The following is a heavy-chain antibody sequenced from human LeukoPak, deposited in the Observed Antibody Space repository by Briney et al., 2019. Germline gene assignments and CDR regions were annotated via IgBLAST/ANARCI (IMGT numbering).Heavy chain of an antibody. V-gene: IGHV1-8*01. Sequence: ASVKVSCKASGYTFTSYDINWVRQATGQGLEWMGWMNPNSGNTGYAQKLQGRVTMTRNTSISTAYMELSSLRSEDTAVYYCASAPYGYSGYDQGWFDPWGQGTLVTVSS. CDR2: MNPNSGNT. D-gene: IGHD5-12*01. J-gene: IGHJ5*02. CDR3: ASAPYGYSGYDQGWFDP. CDR1: GYTFTSYD.